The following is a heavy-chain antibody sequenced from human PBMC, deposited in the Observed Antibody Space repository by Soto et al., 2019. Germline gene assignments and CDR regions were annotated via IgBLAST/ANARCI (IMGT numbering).Heavy chain of an antibody. CDR2: IYSDGST. D-gene: IGHD3-9*01. Sequence: GESLKISCAASGFTVNSNCMSWVRQAPGKGLEWVSVIYSDGSTYYADSVKGRFIISRDNSNNTLYFQMNSLRAEDTAVYYCATLTKYDILTGFYPCWGQGTLVTVSS. J-gene: IGHJ4*02. CDR1: GFTVNSNC. V-gene: IGHV3-66*01. CDR3: ATLTKYDILTGFYPC.